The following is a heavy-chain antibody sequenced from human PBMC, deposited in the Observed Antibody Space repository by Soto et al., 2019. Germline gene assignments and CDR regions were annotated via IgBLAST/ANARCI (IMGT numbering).Heavy chain of an antibody. Sequence: QVQLVQSGAEVKKPGASVKVSCKAGGYTFTSYDINWMRQATGQGLEWMGWMNPISGNTGYAQKFQGXXTXTXXTSISTAYMELSSLRSEDTAVYYCARGPRNWGVDYWGQGTLVTVSS. CDR3: ARGPRNWGVDY. D-gene: IGHD7-27*01. CDR2: MNPISGNT. CDR1: GYTFTSYD. J-gene: IGHJ4*02. V-gene: IGHV1-8*01.